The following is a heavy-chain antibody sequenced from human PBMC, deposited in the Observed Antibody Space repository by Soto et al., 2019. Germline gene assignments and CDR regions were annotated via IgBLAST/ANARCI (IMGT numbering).Heavy chain of an antibody. CDR2: IFYSGAT. CDR3: ARPGGLRLSATDVFDI. D-gene: IGHD3-16*01. CDR1: GGSITNSRNY. Sequence: SETLSLTCTVSGGSITNSRNYWGWIRQPPGKGLEWIGSIFYSGATYYNPSLKSRITISVDASKNQFSLRLSSVTAADAAVYYCARPGGLRLSATDVFDIWGQGTMVTVSS. J-gene: IGHJ3*02. V-gene: IGHV4-39*01.